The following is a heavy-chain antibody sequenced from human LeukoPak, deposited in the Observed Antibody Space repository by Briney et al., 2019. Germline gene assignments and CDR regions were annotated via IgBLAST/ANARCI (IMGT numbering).Heavy chain of an antibody. CDR2: MNPNSGNT. D-gene: IGHD3-10*01. J-gene: IGHJ6*02. CDR1: GYTFTSYD. V-gene: IGHV1-8*01. CDR3: ARGWASWFGEPRAPGLGMDV. Sequence: EASVKVSCKASGYTFTSYDINWVRQATGQGLEWMGWMNPNSGNTGYAQKFQGRATMTRNTSISTAYMELSSLRSEDTAVYYCARGWASWFGEPRAPGLGMDVWGQGTTVTVSS.